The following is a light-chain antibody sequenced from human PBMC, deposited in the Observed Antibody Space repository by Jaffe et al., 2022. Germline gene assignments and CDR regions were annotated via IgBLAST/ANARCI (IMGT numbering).Light chain of an antibody. CDR2: KVS. V-gene: IGKV2-30*02. CDR3: MQGIHWPRT. J-gene: IGKJ1*01. CDR1: QSLVHSDGNTY. Sequence: DVVMTQSPLSLPVTLGQPASISCRSSQSLVHSDGNTYLNWFQQRPGQSPRRLIYKVSNRDSGVPDRFSGSGSGTDFTLKISRVEAEDVGVYYCMQGIHWPRTFGQGTKVEIK.